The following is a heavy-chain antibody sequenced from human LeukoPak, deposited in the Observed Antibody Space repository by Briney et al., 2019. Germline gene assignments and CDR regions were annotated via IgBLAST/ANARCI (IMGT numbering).Heavy chain of an antibody. J-gene: IGHJ2*01. D-gene: IGHD2-15*01. V-gene: IGHV3-7*01. CDR1: GFTFSRYW. CDR3: ARVGIYCSGGSCHTVDWYFDL. Sequence: GGSLRLSCAASGFTFSRYWMSWVRQAPGKGLEWVANIKEDGSEKYYVDSVKGRFTISRDNAKNSLFLQVNSLRAEDTAVYYCARVGIYCSGGSCHTVDWYFDLWGRGTLVTVSS. CDR2: IKEDGSEK.